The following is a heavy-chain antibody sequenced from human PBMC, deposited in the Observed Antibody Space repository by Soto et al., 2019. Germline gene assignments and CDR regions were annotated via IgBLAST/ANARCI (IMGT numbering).Heavy chain of an antibody. CDR2: ISGSGGST. Sequence: PGGSLRLSCAASGFTFSSYAMSWVRQAPGKGLEWVSAISGSGGSTYYADSVKGRFTISRDNSKNTLYLQMNSLRAEDTAVYYCAKGASYDILTGYQPFDYWGQGTLVTVSS. V-gene: IGHV3-23*01. D-gene: IGHD3-9*01. CDR1: GFTFSSYA. CDR3: AKGASYDILTGYQPFDY. J-gene: IGHJ4*02.